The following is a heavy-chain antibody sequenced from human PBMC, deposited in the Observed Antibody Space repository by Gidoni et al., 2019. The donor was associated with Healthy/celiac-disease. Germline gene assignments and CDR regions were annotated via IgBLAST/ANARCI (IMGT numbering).Heavy chain of an antibody. J-gene: IGHJ4*02. Sequence: QVQLQQWGAGLLKPSETLSLTCAVYGGSFSGYSWSWIRQPPGKGLEWIGEINHSGSTNYNPSLKSRVTISVDTSKNQFSLKLSSVTAADTAVYYCARGPQWGDYVWGSYRQTITPFDYWGQGTLVTVSS. CDR1: GGSFSGYS. CDR3: ARGPQWGDYVWGSYRQTITPFDY. V-gene: IGHV4-34*01. D-gene: IGHD3-16*02. CDR2: INHSGST.